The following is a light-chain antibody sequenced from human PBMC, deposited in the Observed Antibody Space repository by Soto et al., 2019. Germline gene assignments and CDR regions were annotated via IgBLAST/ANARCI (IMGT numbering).Light chain of an antibody. V-gene: IGKV1-39*01. CDR2: AAS. CDR1: QSISSY. Sequence: DIQMPQSPSSRSASVGDRVTITCRASQSISSYLNWYQQKPGKAPKLLIYAASSLQSGVPSRFSGSGSGTDFTLTISSLQPEDFATYYCQQSYSTPLTSGGGTKVDIK. CDR3: QQSYSTPLT. J-gene: IGKJ4*01.